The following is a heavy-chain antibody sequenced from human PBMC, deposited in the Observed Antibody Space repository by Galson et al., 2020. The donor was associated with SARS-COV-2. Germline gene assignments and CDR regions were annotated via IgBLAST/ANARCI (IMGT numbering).Heavy chain of an antibody. V-gene: IGHV3-7*01. J-gene: IGHJ4*02. CDR1: GFTFSSYW. Sequence: GGSLRLSCAASGFTFSSYWMSWVRQAPGKGLEWVANIKQDGSEKYYVDSVKGRFTISRDNAKNSLYLQMNSLRAEDTAVYYCARDQRENPSDYYYDSSGYYSPFDYWGQGTLVTVSS. D-gene: IGHD3-22*01. CDR2: IKQDGSEK. CDR3: ARDQRENPSDYYYDSSGYYSPFDY.